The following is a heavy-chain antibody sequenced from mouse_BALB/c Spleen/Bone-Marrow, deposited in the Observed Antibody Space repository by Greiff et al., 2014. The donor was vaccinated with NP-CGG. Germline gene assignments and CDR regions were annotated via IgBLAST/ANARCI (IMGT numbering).Heavy chain of an antibody. CDR1: GFNIKDYY. D-gene: IGHD2-1*01. Sequence: EVQLQQSGAELVRSGASVKLSCTASGFNIKDYYIHWVKQRPEQGLEWIGWIDPENGDTEYAPKFQGKATMTADTSSNTAYLQLSSLTSVDTAVYYCSDGNHYALDYWGQGTSVTVSS. J-gene: IGHJ4*01. CDR3: SDGNHYALDY. V-gene: IGHV14-4*02. CDR2: IDPENGDT.